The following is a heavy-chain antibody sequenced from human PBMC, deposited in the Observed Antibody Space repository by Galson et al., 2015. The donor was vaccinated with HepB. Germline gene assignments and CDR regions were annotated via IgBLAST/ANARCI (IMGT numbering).Heavy chain of an antibody. J-gene: IGHJ4*02. V-gene: IGHV3-21*04. CDR2: ISSSSSYM. D-gene: IGHD3-10*01. Sequence: SLRLSCAGSGFTFSSYSMNWVRQAPGKGLEWVSLISSSSSYMYYADSMKGRFTISRDNAKNSLYLQMSSLKASDTAIYYCASGSSGSGMFRPFHYWGQGSRVTVSS. CDR1: GFTFSSYS. CDR3: ASGSSGSGMFRPFHY.